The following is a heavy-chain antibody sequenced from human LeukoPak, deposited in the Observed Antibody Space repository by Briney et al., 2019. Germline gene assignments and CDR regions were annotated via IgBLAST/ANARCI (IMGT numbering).Heavy chain of an antibody. CDR1: GYTFTRYG. CDR3: ARALRPDCSGGSCYLRSFYYYYYGMDV. J-gene: IGHJ6*02. CDR2: ISAYKGNT. V-gene: IGHV1-18*01. D-gene: IGHD2-15*01. Sequence: ASVKVSCKTSGYTFTRYGISWVRQAPGQQVECMGWISAYKGNTNYAQKLQGRVTMTTDTSTSKAYMELRSLRSDDTAVYYCARALRPDCSGGSCYLRSFYYYYYGMDVWGQGTTVTVSS.